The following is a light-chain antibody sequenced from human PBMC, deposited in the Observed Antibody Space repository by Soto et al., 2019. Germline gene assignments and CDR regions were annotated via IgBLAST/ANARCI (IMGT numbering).Light chain of an antibody. J-gene: IGLJ1*01. CDR3: ISYAVTTSYV. Sequence: QSVLTQPPSASGSPGQSVTISCTGTSSDVSGYNFVSWYQQHPGKATKLMIYEVDKRPSGVPDRFSGSKSGNTASLTVSGLQAEDEADYYCISYAVTTSYVFGTGTKVTVL. V-gene: IGLV2-8*01. CDR1: SSDVSGYNF. CDR2: EVD.